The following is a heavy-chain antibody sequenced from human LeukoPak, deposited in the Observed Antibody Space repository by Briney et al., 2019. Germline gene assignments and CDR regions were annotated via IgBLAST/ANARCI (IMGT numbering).Heavy chain of an antibody. Sequence: SETLSLTCAVSGASISSTYWSTWVRQPPGKGLGWIGEIHDSGSTNYNPSLKSRVTISVDKSKNQFSLKLTSVTAADTAVYYCATRATDGPLWGQGTLVTVSS. CDR2: IHDSGST. J-gene: IGHJ4*02. CDR3: ATRATDGPL. CDR1: GASISSTYW. D-gene: IGHD5-24*01. V-gene: IGHV4-4*02.